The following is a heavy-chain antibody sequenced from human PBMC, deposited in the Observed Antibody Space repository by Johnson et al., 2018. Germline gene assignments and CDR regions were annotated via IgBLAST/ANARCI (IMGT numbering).Heavy chain of an antibody. CDR3: ARDGEYSSGWDFDY. CDR1: GFTISDYY. J-gene: IGHJ4*02. Sequence: VQLVESGGGLVKPGGSLRLSCAASGFTISDYYMTWIRQTPGKGLEWISYISSSGGTTYYADSVTGRFTISSDSAKNSLYLQMNSLRADDTAVYYCARDGEYSSGWDFDYWGQGTLVTVSS. V-gene: IGHV3-11*01. D-gene: IGHD6-19*01. CDR2: ISSSGGTT.